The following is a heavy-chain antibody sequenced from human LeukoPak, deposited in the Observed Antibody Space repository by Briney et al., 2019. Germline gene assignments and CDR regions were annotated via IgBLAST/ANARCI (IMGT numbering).Heavy chain of an antibody. D-gene: IGHD3-10*01. Sequence: GASVKVSCKVSGYTLTELSMHWVRQAPGKGLEWMGGFDPEDGETIYAQKFQGRVTMTEDTSTDTAYTELSSLRSEDTAVYYCATASGGLDYYFDYWGQGTLVTVSS. CDR3: ATASGGLDYYFDY. CDR2: FDPEDGET. V-gene: IGHV1-24*01. J-gene: IGHJ4*02. CDR1: GYTLTELS.